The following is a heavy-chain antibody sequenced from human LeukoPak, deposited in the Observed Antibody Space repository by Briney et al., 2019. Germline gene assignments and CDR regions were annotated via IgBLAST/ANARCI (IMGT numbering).Heavy chain of an antibody. CDR2: IKPDGSET. Sequence: PGGALRLSCAASGFTFSKSWMTWGLQAPGDGLEWVANIKPDGSETYYVDSVMGRFTISRDNAKNSVYLQMNSLRAEDTAVYYCARDRSISGVVTIDFWGQGTLATVSS. CDR1: GFTFSKSW. J-gene: IGHJ4*02. V-gene: IGHV3-7*01. CDR3: ARDRSISGVVTIDF. D-gene: IGHD3-3*01.